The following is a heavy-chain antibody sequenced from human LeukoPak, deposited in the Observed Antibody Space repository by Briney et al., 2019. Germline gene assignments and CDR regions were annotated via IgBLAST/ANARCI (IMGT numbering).Heavy chain of an antibody. D-gene: IGHD4-11*01. CDR3: AKLTTVTTSDP. V-gene: IGHV3-53*01. J-gene: IGHJ5*02. Sequence: GGSLRLSCAASGFTVSSNYMSWVRQAPGKGLEWVSLIYSGGSTYYADSVKGRFTISRDNSKNTLYLQMNSLRAEDTAVYYCAKLTTVTTSDPWGQGTLVTVSS. CDR2: IYSGGST. CDR1: GFTVSSNY.